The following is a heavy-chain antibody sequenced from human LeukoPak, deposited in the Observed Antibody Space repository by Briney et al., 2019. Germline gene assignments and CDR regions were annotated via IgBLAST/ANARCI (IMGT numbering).Heavy chain of an antibody. D-gene: IGHD2-2*01. J-gene: IGHJ4*02. CDR2: IYYSGST. CDR3: ARGSYVCSSTNCYPAYFDS. CDR1: GGSISSGDYY. V-gene: IGHV4-30-4*01. Sequence: SETLSLTCTVSGGSISSGDYYWSWIRQPPGKGLEWIGYIYYSGSTYNNPPLKSRVNISVDRSKNQISLKLSSVTAADTAVYYCARGSYVCSSTNCYPAYFDSWGQGTLVTVSS.